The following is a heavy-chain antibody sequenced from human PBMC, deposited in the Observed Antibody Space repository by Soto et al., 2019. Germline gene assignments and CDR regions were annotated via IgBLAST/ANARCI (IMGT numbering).Heavy chain of an antibody. J-gene: IGHJ4*02. CDR3: ATRLSVSYGPLFDQ. CDR1: GFKFSSYE. Sequence: EVQLVESGGGLVQPGGSLTLACAGSGFKFSSYEMNWVRQAPGKGLEWLSFILHGGDIIYYADSIKGRFTISRDNAKNLLYLHMNSLRVEDTAIYYCATRLSVSYGPLFDQWGQGTLVTVSS. D-gene: IGHD3-16*01. CDR2: ILHGGDII. V-gene: IGHV3-48*03.